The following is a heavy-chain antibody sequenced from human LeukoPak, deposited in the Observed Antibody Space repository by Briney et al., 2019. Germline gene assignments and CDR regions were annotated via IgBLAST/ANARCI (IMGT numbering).Heavy chain of an antibody. J-gene: IGHJ4*02. D-gene: IGHD2-21*01. Sequence: GASVKVSCKASGYTFTRYPIHWVRQAPGQRLEWMGWINAGNGNTRYSQVFQGRVTITRVTSASTDYMELSSLRSEDTAVYYCASGDWNYFDYWGQGTLVTVSS. CDR2: INAGNGNT. CDR1: GYTFTRYP. CDR3: ASGDWNYFDY. V-gene: IGHV1-3*01.